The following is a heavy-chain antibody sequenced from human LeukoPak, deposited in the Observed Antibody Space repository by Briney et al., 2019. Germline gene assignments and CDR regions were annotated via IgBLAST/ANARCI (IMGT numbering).Heavy chain of an antibody. J-gene: IGHJ4*02. V-gene: IGHV4-59*01. D-gene: IGHD6-13*01. CDR2: ISYSGST. Sequence: SETLSLTCTVSGGSISSYYWSWIRQSPGKGLEWIGYISYSGSTNYNPSLKSRVTISVDTSKNQFSLKLSSVTAADTAIYYCARLYSSSLGRVFDYWGQGTLVTVSS. CDR3: ARLYSSSLGRVFDY. CDR1: GGSISSYY.